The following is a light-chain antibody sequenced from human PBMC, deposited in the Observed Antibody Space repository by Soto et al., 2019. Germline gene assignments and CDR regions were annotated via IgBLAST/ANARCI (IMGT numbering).Light chain of an antibody. V-gene: IGLV2-23*01. CDR2: EGS. CDR3: CSYAGSYV. J-gene: IGLJ1*01. CDR1: SSDVGSYNL. Sequence: QSALNQPASVSGSPGQSITISCTGTSSDVGSYNLVSWYQQHPGKAPKLMIYEGSKRPSGVSNRFSGSKSGNTASLTISGLQAEDEADYYCCSYAGSYVFGTGTKVTVL.